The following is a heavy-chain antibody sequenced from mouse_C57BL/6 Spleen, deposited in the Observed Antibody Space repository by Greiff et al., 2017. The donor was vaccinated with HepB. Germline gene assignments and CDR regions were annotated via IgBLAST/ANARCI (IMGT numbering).Heavy chain of an antibody. V-gene: IGHV3-6*01. CDR3: ARGYYSNYHGGFAY. CDR2: ISYDGSN. Sequence: ESGPGLVKPSQSLSLTCSVTGYSITSGYYWNWIRQFPGNKLEWMGYISYDGSNNYNPSLKNRISITRDTSKNQFFLKLNSVTTEDTATYYCARGYYSNYHGGFAYWGQGTLVTVSA. J-gene: IGHJ3*01. D-gene: IGHD2-5*01. CDR1: GYSITSGYY.